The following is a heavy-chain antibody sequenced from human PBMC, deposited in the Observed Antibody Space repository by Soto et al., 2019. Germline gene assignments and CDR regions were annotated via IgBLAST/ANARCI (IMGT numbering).Heavy chain of an antibody. Sequence: SETLSLTCSVSGDSISTSYWSWIRQPAEKRPEWIGRIHSTGNSHYNPSLRSRVSMSMDTSKKEIYLELTSVTAADTAVYYCARERVVLVRAAVRVWDEYQYYGLDVWGQGTTVTVS. CDR3: ARERVVLVRAAVRVWDEYQYYGLDV. CDR2: IHSTGNS. CDR1: GDSISTSY. V-gene: IGHV4-4*07. D-gene: IGHD2-2*02. J-gene: IGHJ6*02.